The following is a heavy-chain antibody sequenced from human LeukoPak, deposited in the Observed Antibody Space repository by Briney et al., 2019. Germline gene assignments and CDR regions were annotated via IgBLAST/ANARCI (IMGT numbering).Heavy chain of an antibody. J-gene: IGHJ4*02. V-gene: IGHV1-46*01. CDR1: QYTFTTYF. D-gene: IGHD3-3*01. Sequence: ASVKVSCRASQYTFTTYFMHWVRQAPGQGLEWIGVINPSAGSTSYAQKFQDRVTMTRDTSTSTVYLHLSSLRSEDTAVYYCARGGYDFSSGHYPDNWGQGTLVTVSS. CDR2: INPSAGST. CDR3: ARGGYDFSSGHYPDN.